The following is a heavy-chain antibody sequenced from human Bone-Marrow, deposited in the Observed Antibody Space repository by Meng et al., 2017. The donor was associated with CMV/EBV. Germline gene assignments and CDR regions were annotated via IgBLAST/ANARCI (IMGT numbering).Heavy chain of an antibody. CDR1: GFTFSSYW. D-gene: IGHD1-26*01. CDR2: ISSSSSYI. CDR3: ARDKGGSYLRAFDI. Sequence: GGSLRLSCAASGFTFSSYWMSWVRQAPGKGLEWVSSISSSSSYIYYADSVKGRFTSSRDNAKNSLYLQMNSLRAEDTAVYYCARDKGGSYLRAFDIWGPGTMVTGSS. J-gene: IGHJ3*02. V-gene: IGHV3-21*01.